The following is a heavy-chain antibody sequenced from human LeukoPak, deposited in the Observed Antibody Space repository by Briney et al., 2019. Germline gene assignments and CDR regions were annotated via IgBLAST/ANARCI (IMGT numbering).Heavy chain of an antibody. Sequence: PGGSLRLSCGASGFTFSRYGMHWVRQAPGKGLEWVAIIWYDGSNKYYADSVKGRFTISRDNSKNTLYLQMNSLRAEDTAVYYCAKGPRYCSSTSCFPPFDYWGQGTLVTVSS. J-gene: IGHJ4*02. CDR3: AKGPRYCSSTSCFPPFDY. D-gene: IGHD2-2*01. CDR1: GFTFSRYG. V-gene: IGHV3-30*02. CDR2: IWYDGSNK.